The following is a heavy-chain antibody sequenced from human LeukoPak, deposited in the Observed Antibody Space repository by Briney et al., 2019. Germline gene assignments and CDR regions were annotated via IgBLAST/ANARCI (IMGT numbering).Heavy chain of an antibody. J-gene: IGHJ4*02. D-gene: IGHD5-12*01. CDR1: GFTFSSYS. CDR2: ISSRSSYI. V-gene: IGHV3-21*06. Sequence: GGSLRLSCAASGFTFSSYSMNWVRQAPGKGLEWVSYISSRSSYIYYADSVKGRFTISRDNAKNSLYLQMDSLRAEDTAVYYCARDPFSGYDKRVYYFDYWGQGVLVTVSS. CDR3: ARDPFSGYDKRVYYFDY.